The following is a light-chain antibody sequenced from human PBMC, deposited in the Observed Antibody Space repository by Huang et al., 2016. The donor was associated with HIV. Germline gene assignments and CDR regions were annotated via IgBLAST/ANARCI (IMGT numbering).Light chain of an antibody. CDR1: QGAGNS. J-gene: IGKJ2*01. V-gene: IGKV1-27*01. CDR2: AAS. Sequence: DIQMTQSPSSLSTSVGDRVTITCRASQGAGNSLAWYQQKPGKVPKLLIYAASTLQSGVPSRFSGSGSGTEFTLTISGLQPEDVATYYCQKYNSAPYTFGQGTRLDIK. CDR3: QKYNSAPYT.